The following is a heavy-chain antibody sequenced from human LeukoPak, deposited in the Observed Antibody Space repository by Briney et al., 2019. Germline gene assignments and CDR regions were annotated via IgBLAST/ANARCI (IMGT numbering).Heavy chain of an antibody. Sequence: GGSLRLSCAVSGFTFSSYDMNWVRQAPGKGLEWVSYISSTGTTMQYADSVRGRFTIARDNTKNSLYLQMNSLRAEDTAVYYCARGTQPPVSGYFDFWGQGTLVTVSS. CDR2: ISSTGTTM. V-gene: IGHV3-48*03. CDR3: ARGTQPPVSGYFDF. D-gene: IGHD3-10*01. CDR1: GFTFSSYD. J-gene: IGHJ4*02.